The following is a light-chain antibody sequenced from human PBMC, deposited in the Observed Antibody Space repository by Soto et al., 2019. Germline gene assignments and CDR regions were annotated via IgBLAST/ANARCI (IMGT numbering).Light chain of an antibody. Sequence: DIQMTQSPSTLSASVGDRVTITCRASQSIKNWLAWYQQKPGEAPKLLIYKASTLESGVPSRFSGSASGTEFTLTISCLQTDDGATYYCQQYNSYSQFTFGPGTKVDIK. V-gene: IGKV1-5*03. CDR1: QSIKNW. J-gene: IGKJ3*01. CDR2: KAS. CDR3: QQYNSYSQFT.